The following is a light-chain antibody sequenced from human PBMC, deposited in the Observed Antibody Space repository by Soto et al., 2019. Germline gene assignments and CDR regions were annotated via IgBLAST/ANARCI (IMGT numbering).Light chain of an antibody. Sequence: MMMTQSPATLSVSPGERVTLSCRTSHSVNSHVAWYQQKPGQAPRLLLYGASTRATGIPVRFSRSGFGTEFTLTISSLQSEDFAVYYCQQYKNWPLFGQGTRLEIK. CDR2: GAS. J-gene: IGKJ5*01. CDR3: QQYKNWPL. CDR1: HSVNSH. V-gene: IGKV3-15*01.